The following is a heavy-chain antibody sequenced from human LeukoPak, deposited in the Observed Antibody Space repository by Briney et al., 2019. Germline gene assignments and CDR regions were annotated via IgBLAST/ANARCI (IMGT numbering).Heavy chain of an antibody. CDR2: INPNTGDT. Sequence: ASVKVSCKASGYTFTGYYMHWVRQAPGQGPEWMGWINPNTGDTIHAQKFQGRVTMTRDTSINTSYMELSSLRSDDTAVYYCARDLGETGYGGTSEYWGQGTLVTVSS. J-gene: IGHJ4*02. CDR3: ARDLGETGYGGTSEY. D-gene: IGHD4-23*01. V-gene: IGHV1-2*02. CDR1: GYTFTGYY.